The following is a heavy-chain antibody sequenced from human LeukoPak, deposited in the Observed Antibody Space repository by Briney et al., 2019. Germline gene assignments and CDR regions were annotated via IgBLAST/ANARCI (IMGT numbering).Heavy chain of an antibody. CDR2: ISGDGGST. V-gene: IGHV3-43*02. Sequence: PGGSLRLSCAASGFAFDDYAMHWVRQAPGTGLEWVSLISGDGGSTYYAESVKGRFTISRDNSKNSLYLQMNSLRTEDTALYYCAKDIRGDGYNSRFDYWGQGTLATVSP. CDR1: GFAFDDYA. D-gene: IGHD5-24*01. CDR3: AKDIRGDGYNSRFDY. J-gene: IGHJ4*02.